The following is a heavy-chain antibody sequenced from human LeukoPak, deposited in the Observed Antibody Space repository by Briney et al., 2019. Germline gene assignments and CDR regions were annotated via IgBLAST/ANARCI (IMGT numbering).Heavy chain of an antibody. V-gene: IGHV3-7*03. CDR2: LNLDGSDK. D-gene: IGHD1-1*01. CDR1: GFTFSESW. CDR3: AEGKRYPDY. J-gene: IGHJ4*02. Sequence: GGSLRLSCVVSGFTFSESWMSWVRQAPGKGLGWVASLNLDGSDKYYVDSVKGRFTISRDNATNSLYLQMDSLRVEDTAVYYCAEGKRYPDYWGQGTLVTVSS.